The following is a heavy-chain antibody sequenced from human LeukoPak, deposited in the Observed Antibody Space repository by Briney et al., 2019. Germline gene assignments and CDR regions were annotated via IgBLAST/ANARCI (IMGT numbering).Heavy chain of an antibody. CDR2: IWYDGSNK. D-gene: IGHD5-12*01. CDR1: GFTFSSYG. CDR3: AKSGIVATIPLDY. Sequence: PGGSLRLSCAASGFTFSSYGMHWVRQAPGKGLEWVAVIWYDGSNKYYADSAKGRFTISRDNSKNTLYLQMNSLRAEDTAVYYCAKSGIVATIPLDYWGQGTLVTVSS. J-gene: IGHJ4*02. V-gene: IGHV3-33*06.